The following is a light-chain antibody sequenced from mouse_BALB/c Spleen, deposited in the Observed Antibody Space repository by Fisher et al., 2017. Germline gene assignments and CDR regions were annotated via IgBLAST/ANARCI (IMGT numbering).Light chain of an antibody. CDR1: SSVSY. J-gene: IGKJ5*01. Sequence: IVLTQSTALMAASPGEKVTMTCSASSSVSYMHWYQQKSGTSPKRWIYDTSKLASGVPARFSGSGSGTSYSLTISSMEAEDAATYYCQQWSSNPLTFGAGTKLELK. CDR3: QQWSSNPLT. CDR2: DTS. V-gene: IGKV4-59*01.